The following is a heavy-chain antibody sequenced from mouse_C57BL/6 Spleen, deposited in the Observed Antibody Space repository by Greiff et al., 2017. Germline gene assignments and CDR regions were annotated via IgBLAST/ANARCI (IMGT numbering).Heavy chain of an antibody. CDR1: GYSITSGYY. CDR3: ANYHWYFDV. CDR2: ISYDGSN. D-gene: IGHD5-5*01. Sequence: EVQLVESGPGLVKPSQSLSLTCSVTGYSITSGYYWNWIRQFPGNKLEWMGYISYDGSNNYNPSLKNRISITRDTSKNQFFLKLNSVTTEDTATYYCANYHWYFDVWGTGTTVTVSS. J-gene: IGHJ1*03. V-gene: IGHV3-6*01.